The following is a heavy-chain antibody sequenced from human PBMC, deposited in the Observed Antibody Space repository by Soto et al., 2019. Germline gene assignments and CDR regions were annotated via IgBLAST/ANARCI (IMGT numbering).Heavy chain of an antibody. CDR2: IYYSGST. J-gene: IGHJ6*02. CDR3: ARDGKGYYYGSGSYYKGDYYYGRDV. D-gene: IGHD3-10*01. CDR1: GCSRSSGDYY. Sequence: SETLSLTCPVSGCSRSSGDYYWSWIRPPPGKGLECIGYIYYSGSTYYNPSLKSRVTISVDTSKNQFSLKLSSVTAADTAVYYCARDGKGYYYGSGSYYKGDYYYGRDVWGQGTTVTGSS. V-gene: IGHV4-30-4*01.